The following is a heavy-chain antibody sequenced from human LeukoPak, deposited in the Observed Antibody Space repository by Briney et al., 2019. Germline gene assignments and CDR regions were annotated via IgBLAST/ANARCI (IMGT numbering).Heavy chain of an antibody. V-gene: IGHV4-59*01. CDR3: ARGPRRDLFDY. CDR1: GGSISSYY. CDR2: IYYSGST. Sequence: PSETLFLTCTVSGGSISSYYWSWIRQPPGKGLEWIGYIYYSGSTNYNPSLKSRCTISVDTSKNQFSLKLSSVTAADTAVYYCARGPRRDLFDYWGQGTLVTVSS. J-gene: IGHJ4*02. D-gene: IGHD1-14*01.